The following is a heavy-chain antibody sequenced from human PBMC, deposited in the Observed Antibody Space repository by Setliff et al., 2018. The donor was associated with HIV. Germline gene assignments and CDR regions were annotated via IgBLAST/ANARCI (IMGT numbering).Heavy chain of an antibody. CDR1: GFTFSSYW. Sequence: GGSLRLSCTASGFTFSSYWMSWVRQAPGKGLEWVANIKQDGSEKHYADSVKGRFTISRDNAKKSLYLQMNSLRADDTAVYYCARAFSGYYFDYWGQGTLVTVSS. D-gene: IGHD3-3*01. J-gene: IGHJ4*02. CDR3: ARAFSGYYFDY. V-gene: IGHV3-7*01. CDR2: IKQDGSEK.